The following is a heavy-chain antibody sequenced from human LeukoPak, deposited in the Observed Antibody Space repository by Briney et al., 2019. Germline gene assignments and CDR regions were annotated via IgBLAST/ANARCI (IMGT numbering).Heavy chain of an antibody. J-gene: IGHJ4*02. CDR3: ARDPLPAATLPDY. CDR1: GGSISSGGYY. CDR2: IYHSGGT. D-gene: IGHD2-2*01. V-gene: IGHV4-30-2*01. Sequence: SETLSLTCTVSGGSISSGGYYWSWIRQPPGKGLEWIGYIYHSGGTYYNPSLKSRVTISVDRSKNQFSLKLSSVTAADTAVYYCARDPLPAATLPDYWGQGTLVTVSS.